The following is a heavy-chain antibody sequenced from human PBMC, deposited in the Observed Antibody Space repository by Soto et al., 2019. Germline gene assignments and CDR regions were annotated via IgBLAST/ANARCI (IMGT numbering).Heavy chain of an antibody. CDR1: GFTFSSYS. CDR3: XXXXXXXXYYMDV. CDR2: ISSSSSYI. V-gene: IGHV3-21*01. J-gene: IGHJ6*03. Sequence: EVQLVESGGGLVKPGGSLRLSCAASGFTFSSYSMNWVRQAPGKGLEWVSSISSSSSYIYYADSVKGRFTISRDNAKXXXXXXXXXXXXXXXXXXXXXXXXXXXXYYMDVWGKGTTVTVSS.